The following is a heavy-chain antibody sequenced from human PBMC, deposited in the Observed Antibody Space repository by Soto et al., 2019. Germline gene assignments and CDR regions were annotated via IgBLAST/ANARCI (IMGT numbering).Heavy chain of an antibody. V-gene: IGHV4-34*01. J-gene: IGHJ3*02. D-gene: IGHD3-9*01. CDR1: GGSFSGYY. CDR3: AYTWGYDILTGYSHDAFDI. CDR2: INHSGST. Sequence: SETLSLTCAVYGGSFSGYYWSWIRQPPGKGLEWIGEINHSGSTNYNPSLKSRVTISVDTSKNQFSLKLSSVTAADTAVYYCAYTWGYDILTGYSHDAFDIWGQGTMVTVSS.